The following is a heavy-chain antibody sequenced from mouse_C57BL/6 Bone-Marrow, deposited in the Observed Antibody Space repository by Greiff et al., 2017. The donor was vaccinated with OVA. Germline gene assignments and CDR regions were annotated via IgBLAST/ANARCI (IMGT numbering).Heavy chain of an antibody. CDR1: GYMLTDYY. CDR2: IIPNTGFT. Sequence: VQLQQSGPELVKPGASVKISCKASGYMLTDYYMNWVKQSQGKSLEWIGDIIPNTGFTSSNQKLKGKATLTVDKSSIKADMELRSLTSEDSAVNYCTRVGAEYGEGWFADWGQGSLVTGSA. CDR3: TRVGAEYGEGWFAD. D-gene: IGHD2-13*01. J-gene: IGHJ3*01. V-gene: IGHV1-26*01.